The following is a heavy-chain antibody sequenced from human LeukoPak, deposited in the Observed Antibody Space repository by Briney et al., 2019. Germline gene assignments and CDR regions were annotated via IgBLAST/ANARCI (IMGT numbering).Heavy chain of an antibody. V-gene: IGHV3-53*01. CDR3: ARCPQLFGAVNYYYYYMDV. CDR1: GFTVGSNY. D-gene: IGHD3-3*01. J-gene: IGHJ6*03. Sequence: PGGSLRLSCAASGFTVGSNYMSWVRQAPGKGLEWVSVIYTGGSTYYADSVKGRFTISRDNSKSTLYLQMNSLRAEDTAVYYCARCPQLFGAVNYYYYYMDVWGKGTTVTVSS. CDR2: IYTGGST.